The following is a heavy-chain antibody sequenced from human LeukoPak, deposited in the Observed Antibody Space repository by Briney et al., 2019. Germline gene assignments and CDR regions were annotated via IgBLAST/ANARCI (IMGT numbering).Heavy chain of an antibody. J-gene: IGHJ4*02. CDR2: ISSSSSYI. CDR1: GFTFSSYS. CDR3: ARIPYSGWPFDY. Sequence: GGSLRLSCAASGFTFSSYSMNWVRQAPGKGLEWVSSISSSSSYIYYADSVKGRFTISRDNAKNSLYLQMNSLRAEDTAVYYCARIPYSGWPFDYWGQGTLVTVSS. D-gene: IGHD6-19*01. V-gene: IGHV3-21*01.